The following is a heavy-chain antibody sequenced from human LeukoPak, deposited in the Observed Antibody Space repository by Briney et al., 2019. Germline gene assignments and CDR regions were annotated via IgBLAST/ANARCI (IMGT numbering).Heavy chain of an antibody. D-gene: IGHD3-3*01. CDR2: IYHSGST. CDR3: ARAIFGVVSRYNWFDL. V-gene: IGHV4-30-2*01. Sequence: SETLSLTCAVSGGSISSGGYSWSWIRQPPGKGLEWIGYIYHSGSTYYNPSLKSRVTISVDRSKNQFSLKLSSVTAADTAVYYCARAIFGVVSRYNWFDLWGQGTLVTVSS. J-gene: IGHJ5*02. CDR1: GGSISSGGYS.